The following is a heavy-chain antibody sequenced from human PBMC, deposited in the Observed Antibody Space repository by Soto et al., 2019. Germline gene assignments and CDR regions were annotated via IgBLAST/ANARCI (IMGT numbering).Heavy chain of an antibody. CDR3: ARAGLVGATDY. V-gene: IGHV3-30-3*01. J-gene: IGHJ4*02. CDR1: GFTFSSYA. D-gene: IGHD1-26*01. CDR2: ISYDGSNK. Sequence: HPGGSLRLSCAASGFTFSSYAMHWVRQAPGKGLEWVAVISYDGSNKYYADSVKGRFTISRDNSKNTLYLQMNSLRAEDTAVYYCARAGLVGATDYWGQGTLVTVSS.